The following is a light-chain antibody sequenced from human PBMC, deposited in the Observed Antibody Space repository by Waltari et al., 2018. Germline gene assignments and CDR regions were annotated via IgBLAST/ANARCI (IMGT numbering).Light chain of an antibody. Sequence: QSALTQPASVSGSPGQSITIPCTGTSSAVGRYNFVSWYQQHPGKAPKLMIYDVTNRPSGVSNRFSGSKSGNTASLTISGLQAEDEADYYCSSYASSSAHYVFGSGTKVTVL. J-gene: IGLJ1*01. CDR2: DVT. CDR1: SSAVGRYNF. CDR3: SSYASSSAHYV. V-gene: IGLV2-14*03.